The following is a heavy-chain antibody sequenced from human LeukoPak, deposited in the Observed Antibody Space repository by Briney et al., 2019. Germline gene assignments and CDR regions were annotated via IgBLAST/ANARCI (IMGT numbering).Heavy chain of an antibody. CDR1: GFTFSHYS. D-gene: IGHD7-27*01. Sequence: PGGSLRLSCVVSGFTFSHYSMSWVRQAPGKGLEWVSSISSAGTYTHYADSVKGRFTISRDNAKNTLYLQMNSLRAEDTAVYYCAGLTGDAIDYWGQGNLVTVSS. CDR2: ISSAGTYT. CDR3: AGLTGDAIDY. V-gene: IGHV3-21*01. J-gene: IGHJ4*02.